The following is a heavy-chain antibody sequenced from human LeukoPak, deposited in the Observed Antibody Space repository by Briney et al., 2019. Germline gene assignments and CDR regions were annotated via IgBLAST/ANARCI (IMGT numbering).Heavy chain of an antibody. J-gene: IGHJ4*02. CDR3: VSPRGFSYGYFDY. V-gene: IGHV4-39*01. Sequence: PSETLSLTCTVSGGSISSSSAYWGWLRQPPGKGLEWIGRIYYSKTTYNNPSLRSRVTISADTSKNQFSLTLGSVSATDTAVYYCVSPRGFSYGYFDYWGQGTLVTVSS. CDR1: GGSISSSSAY. D-gene: IGHD5-18*01. CDR2: IYYSKTT.